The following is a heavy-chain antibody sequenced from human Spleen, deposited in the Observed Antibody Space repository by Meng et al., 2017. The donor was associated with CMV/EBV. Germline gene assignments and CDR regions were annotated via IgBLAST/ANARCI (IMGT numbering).Heavy chain of an antibody. D-gene: IGHD2-2*01. J-gene: IGHJ5*02. CDR3: ARDLEGEGRIVPVTYPGNWFDH. V-gene: IGHV1-2*02. CDR1: GYTFTGYY. Sequence: ASVKVSCKTSGYTFTGYYLHWVRQAPGQGLEWLGWINPNSGDTDHAQKFQGRVTMTRDMSSNTAYMEVTRLRFDDTAIYYCARDLEGEGRIVPVTYPGNWFDHWGQGTLVTVSS. CDR2: INPNSGDT.